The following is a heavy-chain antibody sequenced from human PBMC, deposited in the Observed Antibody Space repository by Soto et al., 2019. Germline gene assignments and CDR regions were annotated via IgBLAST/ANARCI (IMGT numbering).Heavy chain of an antibody. CDR2: IYPGDSDT. D-gene: IGHD6-6*01. CDR1: GYSFTSYW. V-gene: IGHV5-51*01. CDR3: ARQIAASTAYYYYGMDV. Sequence: PGESLKISCKGSGYSFTSYWIGWVRQMPGKGLEWMGIIYPGDSDTRYSPSFQGQVTISADKSISTAYLQWSSLKASDTAMYYCARQIAASTAYYYYGMDVWGQGTTGTSP. J-gene: IGHJ6*02.